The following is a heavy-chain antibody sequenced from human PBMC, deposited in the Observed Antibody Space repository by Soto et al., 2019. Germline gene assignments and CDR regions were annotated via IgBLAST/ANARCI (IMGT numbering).Heavy chain of an antibody. Sequence: WGSLRLSCAPSGFTFIAYGMHFFRHSPFKWREWVAVISYDGKNEYYADSVKGRFSISRDSSKNTLYLQMNSLRAEDTAVYYCAKDLVAFTTGRRSPFGSWGQGTLVTVSS. CDR3: AKDLVAFTTGRRSPFGS. CDR1: GFTFIAYG. CDR2: ISYDGKNE. D-gene: IGHD1-1*01. V-gene: IGHV3-30*18. J-gene: IGHJ4*02.